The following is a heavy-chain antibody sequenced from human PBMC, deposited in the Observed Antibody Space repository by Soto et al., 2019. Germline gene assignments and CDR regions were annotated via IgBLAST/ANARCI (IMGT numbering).Heavy chain of an antibody. V-gene: IGHV3-74*01. D-gene: IGHD2-15*01. J-gene: IGHJ4*02. CDR3: VRTSLVVAAATREDY. Sequence: EVQLVESGGGLVQPGGSLRLSCAASGFTFSSYWMHWVRQAPGKGLVWVSRINSDGSSTSYADSVKGRFTISRDNAKNTVYMQMNSLRAEDTAVYYCVRTSLVVAAATREDYWGQGTLVTVS. CDR2: INSDGSST. CDR1: GFTFSSYW.